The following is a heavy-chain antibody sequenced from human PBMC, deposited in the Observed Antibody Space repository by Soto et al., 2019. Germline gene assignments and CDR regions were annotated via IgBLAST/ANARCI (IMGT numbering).Heavy chain of an antibody. J-gene: IGHJ5*02. CDR3: ARLRIATNNYKWFDP. CDR1: GAALNSGNYY. Sequence: TLSLTCGVSGAALNSGNYYWVWIRQVPGKGLEWIGHIYVTGAVDYNPSLRDRITISQDTSERQFSLNLRLVTAADTAVYYCARLRIATNNYKWFDPWGQGTLVTVSS. CDR2: IYVTGAV. V-gene: IGHV4-31*11. D-gene: IGHD2-21*01.